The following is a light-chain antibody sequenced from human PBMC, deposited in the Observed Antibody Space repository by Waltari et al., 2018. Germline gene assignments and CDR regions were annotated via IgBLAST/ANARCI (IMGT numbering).Light chain of an antibody. J-gene: IGLJ3*02. CDR2: EVT. CDR3: CSYAGSSTWV. V-gene: IGLV2-23*02. Sequence: QSAMTQPAYVSGSPGQSITISCTANSSDVGSNILVSWYQQHPGKAPNLVIYEVTNRLSGVSTRFSGSKSGNTASLTISGLQAEDEADYCCCSYAGSSTWVFGGGTKLTVL. CDR1: SSDVGSNIL.